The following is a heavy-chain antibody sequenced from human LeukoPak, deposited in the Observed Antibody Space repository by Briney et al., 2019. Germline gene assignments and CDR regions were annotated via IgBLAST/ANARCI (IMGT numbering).Heavy chain of an antibody. CDR3: AKTAWGGSGSYYNH. CDR2: ISGSGGST. CDR1: GFTFSSYW. Sequence: GGSLRLSCAASGFTFSSYWMSWVRQAPGKGLEWVSAISGSGGSTYYADSVKGRFTISRDNSKNTLYLQMNSLRAEDTAVYYCAKTAWGGSGSYYNHWGQGTLVTVSS. V-gene: IGHV3-23*01. J-gene: IGHJ5*02. D-gene: IGHD3-10*01.